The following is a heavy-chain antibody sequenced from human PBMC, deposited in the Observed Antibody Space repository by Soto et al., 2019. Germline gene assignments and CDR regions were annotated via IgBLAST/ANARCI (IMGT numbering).Heavy chain of an antibody. CDR1: GGSISSYY. CDR3: ARAGAVYCSSTSCPQRNYYYYGMDV. Sequence: SETLSLTCTVSGGSISSYYWSWIRQPAGKGLEWIGRIYTSGSTNYNPSLKSRVTMSVDTSKNQFSLKLSSVTAADTAVYYCARAGAVYCSSTSCPQRNYYYYGMDVWGQGTTVTVSS. CDR2: IYTSGST. D-gene: IGHD2-2*01. V-gene: IGHV4-4*07. J-gene: IGHJ6*02.